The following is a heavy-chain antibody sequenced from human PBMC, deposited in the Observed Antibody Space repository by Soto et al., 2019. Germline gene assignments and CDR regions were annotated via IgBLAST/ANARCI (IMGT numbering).Heavy chain of an antibody. CDR2: IYPGDSDT. CDR3: ATGMQYSSGWYGFDY. V-gene: IGHV5-51*01. D-gene: IGHD6-19*01. J-gene: IGHJ4*02. Sequence: GESLKISCKGSGYSFSYYWIGWVRQMPGGGLEWMGIIYPGDSDTRYSPSFQGQVTISADKSISTAYLQWSSLKASDTAMYYCATGMQYSSGWYGFDYWGQGTLVTVSS. CDR1: GYSFSYYW.